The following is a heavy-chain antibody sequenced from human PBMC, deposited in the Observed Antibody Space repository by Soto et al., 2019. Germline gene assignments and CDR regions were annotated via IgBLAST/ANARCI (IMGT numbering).Heavy chain of an antibody. CDR2: ISSSSSYI. V-gene: IGHV3-21*01. D-gene: IGHD6-6*01. CDR1: GFTFSSYI. J-gene: IGHJ4*02. Sequence: GGSLRLSCAASGFTFSSYIMNWVRQSPGKGLEWVSSISSSSSYIYYADSVKGRFTISRDNAKNSLYLQMNSLRAEDTAVYYCARAGECSSSSFDYWGQGALVTVSS. CDR3: ARAGECSSSSFDY.